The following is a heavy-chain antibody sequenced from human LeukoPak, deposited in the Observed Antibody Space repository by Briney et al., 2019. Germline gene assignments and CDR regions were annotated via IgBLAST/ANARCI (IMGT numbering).Heavy chain of an antibody. CDR2: IRYDGSNK. CDR1: GFTFSSYG. D-gene: IGHD2-15*01. V-gene: IGHV3-30*02. CDR3: AKKKAGRYCSGGSCYRYFDY. Sequence: GGSLRLSCAASGFTFSSYGMHWVRQAPGKGLEGVAFIRYDGSNKYYADSVKGRFTISRDNSKNTLYLQMNSLRAEDTAVYYCAKKKAGRYCSGGSCYRYFDYWGQGTLVAVSS. J-gene: IGHJ4*02.